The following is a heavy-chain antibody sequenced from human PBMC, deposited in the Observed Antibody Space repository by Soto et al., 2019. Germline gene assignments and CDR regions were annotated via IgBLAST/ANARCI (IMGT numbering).Heavy chain of an antibody. Sequence: PGGSLRLSCAASGITFTTYGMHWVRQTPGKGLEWVAVVSYDRSHKYYADSVKGRFTISRDDSKNTLYLQMNSLRVEDTAVYYCAKEMYPRTVLDSSSPWGDYWGQGTLVTVSS. D-gene: IGHD6-6*01. V-gene: IGHV3-30*18. CDR2: VSYDRSHK. CDR3: AKEMYPRTVLDSSSPWGDY. CDR1: GITFTTYG. J-gene: IGHJ4*02.